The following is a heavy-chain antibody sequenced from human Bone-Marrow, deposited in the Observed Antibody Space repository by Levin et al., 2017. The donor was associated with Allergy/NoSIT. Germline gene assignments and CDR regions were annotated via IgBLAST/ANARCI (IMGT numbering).Heavy chain of an antibody. V-gene: IGHV3-30-3*01. J-gene: IGHJ6*03. CDR1: GFNFQMYG. CDR2: VSYDGSNT. CDR3: ARVPYYSYYYMDV. Sequence: GGSLRLSCAASGFNFQMYGMHWVRQAPGKGLEWVAAVSYDGSNTYNADSVTGRFTISRDNSNNMLFLQLNSLTTDDTAVYYCARVPYYSYYYMDVWGKGTTVTVSS.